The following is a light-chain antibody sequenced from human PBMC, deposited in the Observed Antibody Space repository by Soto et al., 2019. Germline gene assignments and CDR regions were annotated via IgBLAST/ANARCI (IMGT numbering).Light chain of an antibody. CDR2: EGT. CDR3: SSYAGSSARVV. CDR1: STDSENYNL. Sequence: QSVLTQPASVSGSPGQSITIYCTRSSTDSENYNLVSWYQHCPDKAPKLIIYEGTKRPSEISDRFSGSESDTTASLIISGLQPEDEADYYCSSYAGSSARVVFGGGTKLTVL. V-gene: IGLV2-23*01. J-gene: IGLJ2*01.